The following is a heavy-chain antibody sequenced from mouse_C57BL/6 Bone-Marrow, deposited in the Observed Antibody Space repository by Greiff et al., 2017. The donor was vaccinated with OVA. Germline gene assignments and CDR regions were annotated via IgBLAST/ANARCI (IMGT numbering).Heavy chain of an antibody. D-gene: IGHD2-2*01. J-gene: IGHJ3*01. V-gene: IGHV3-6*01. Sequence: EVQLQESGPGLVKPSQSLSLTCSVTGYSITSGYYWNWIRQFPGNKLEWMGYISYDGSNNYNPSLKNRISITRDTSKNQFFLKLNSVTTEDTATYYCARDGLWLRRRRFAYWGQGTLVTVSA. CDR3: ARDGLWLRRRRFAY. CDR1: GYSITSGYY. CDR2: ISYDGSN.